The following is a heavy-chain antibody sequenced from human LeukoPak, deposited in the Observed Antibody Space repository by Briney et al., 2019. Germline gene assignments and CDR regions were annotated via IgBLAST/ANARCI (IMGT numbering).Heavy chain of an antibody. CDR3: AKDPDDFWSGSNWFDP. CDR2: ISGNGGNT. J-gene: IGHJ5*02. D-gene: IGHD3-3*01. CDR1: GFTFNSYA. V-gene: IGHV3-23*01. Sequence: GGSLRLSCAASGFTFNSYAMSWVRQAPGKGLEWVSTISGNGGNTYYADSVKGRFTISRDNSKNTLYLQMNSLRAEDTAVYYCAKDPDDFWSGSNWFDPWGQGTLVTVSS.